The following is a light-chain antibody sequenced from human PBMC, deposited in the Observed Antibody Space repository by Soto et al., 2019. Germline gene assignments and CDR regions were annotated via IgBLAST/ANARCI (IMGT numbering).Light chain of an antibody. V-gene: IGKV3-15*01. CDR1: QSVSSN. J-gene: IGKJ1*01. CDR2: GAS. Sequence: ELVMTHSPATLSVSPGERATLSCRASQSVSSNLAWYQQKPGQSPRLLIYGASTRATGIPVRFSGSGSGTEFTLTISSLQSEDFAVYYCHQYNYWPTFGQGTKVDIK. CDR3: HQYNYWPT.